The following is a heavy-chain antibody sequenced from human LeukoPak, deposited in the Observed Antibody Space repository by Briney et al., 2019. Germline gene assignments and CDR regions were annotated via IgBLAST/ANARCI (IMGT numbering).Heavy chain of an antibody. Sequence: ASVKVSCKASGYTFTSYDINWVRQATGQGLEWMGWMNPNSGNTGYAQKLQGRVTMTTDTSTSTAYMELRSLRSDDTAVYYCARVSWWDSSVADYWGQGTLVTASS. V-gene: IGHV1-8*01. CDR2: MNPNSGNT. J-gene: IGHJ4*02. CDR3: ARVSWWDSSVADY. CDR1: GYTFTSYD. D-gene: IGHD3-22*01.